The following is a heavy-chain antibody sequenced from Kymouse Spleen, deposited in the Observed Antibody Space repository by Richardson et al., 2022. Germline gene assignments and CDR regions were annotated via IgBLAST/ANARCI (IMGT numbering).Heavy chain of an antibody. CDR2: IWYDGSNK. J-gene: IGHJ4*02. CDR3: ARDLGYSGYDVSGWFDY. CDR1: GFTFSSYG. D-gene: IGHD5-12*01. Sequence: QVQLVESGGGVVQPGRSLRLSCAASGFTFSSYGMHWVRQAPGKGLEWVAVIWYDGSNKYYADSVKGRFTISRDNSKNTLYLQMNSLRAEDTAVYYCARDLGYSGYDVSGWFDYWGQGTLVTVSS. V-gene: IGHV3-33*01.